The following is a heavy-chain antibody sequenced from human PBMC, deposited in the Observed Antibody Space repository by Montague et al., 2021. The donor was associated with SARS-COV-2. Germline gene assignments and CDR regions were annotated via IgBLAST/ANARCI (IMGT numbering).Heavy chain of an antibody. CDR2: INHSGST. J-gene: IGHJ4*02. V-gene: IGHV4-34*01. CDR1: GGSFSGYY. Sequence: SETLSLTCAVYGGSFSGYYWSWIRQPPGKGLEWIGDINHSGSTNXSPSLKSRVTISVDTSKNQFSLKLSSVTAADTAVYYCTRGDLRYSSSWYLDYWGQGTLVTVSS. CDR3: TRGDLRYSSSWYLDY. D-gene: IGHD6-13*01.